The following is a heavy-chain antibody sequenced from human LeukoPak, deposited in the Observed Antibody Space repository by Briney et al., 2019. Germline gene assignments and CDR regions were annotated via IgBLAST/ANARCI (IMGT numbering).Heavy chain of an antibody. CDR3: ASITMVRGVILGDFDAFDI. J-gene: IGHJ3*02. CDR2: NFYSGST. CDR1: GGSISRCYYF. Sequence: SETLSLTCTVSGGSISRCYYFWGWVPPPPGEGRGWVGRNFYSGSTYYNPSLKSRVTISVDTSKNQFSLKLSSVTAADTAVYYCASITMVRGVILGDFDAFDIWGQGTMVTVSS. V-gene: IGHV4-39*01. D-gene: IGHD3-10*01.